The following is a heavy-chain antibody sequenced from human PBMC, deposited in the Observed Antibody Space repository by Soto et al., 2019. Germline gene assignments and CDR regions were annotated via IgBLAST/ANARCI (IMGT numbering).Heavy chain of an antibody. Sequence: SETLSLTCAVYGGSFSGYYWSWIRQPPGKGLEWIGEINHSGSTNYNPSLKSRVTISVDTSKNQFSLKLSSVTAADTAVYYCARGGGDYYDSSGYYYVENPNFDYWGQGTLVTVSS. V-gene: IGHV4-34*01. CDR2: INHSGST. D-gene: IGHD3-22*01. CDR1: GGSFSGYY. J-gene: IGHJ4*02. CDR3: ARGGGDYYDSSGYYYVENPNFDY.